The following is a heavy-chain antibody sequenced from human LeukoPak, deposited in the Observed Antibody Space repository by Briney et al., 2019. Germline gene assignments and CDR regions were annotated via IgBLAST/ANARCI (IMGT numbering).Heavy chain of an antibody. CDR3: ARGAYGDYDY. J-gene: IGHJ4*02. CDR1: AFTFSSYA. CDR2: ISAGADST. Sequence: PGGSLRLSCAASAFTFSSYAMSGVRQAPGKGLEWVSAISAGADSTYYADSVQGRFTISRDNSKNTLYLQMSGLRAEDAAVYFCARGAYGDYDYWGQGTLVTVSS. D-gene: IGHD4-17*01. V-gene: IGHV3-23*01.